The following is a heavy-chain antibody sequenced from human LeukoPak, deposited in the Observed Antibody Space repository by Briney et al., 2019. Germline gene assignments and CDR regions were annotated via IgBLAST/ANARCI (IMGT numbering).Heavy chain of an antibody. Sequence: SQTLSLTCTVSGGSISSGSYYWSWIRQPAGKGLEWIGRIYTSGSTNYNPSLKSRVTISVDTSKNQFSLKLSSVTAADTAVYYCARDRTYSSSSWFDPWGQGTLVTDSS. CDR1: GGSISSGSYY. CDR3: ARDRTYSSSSWFDP. CDR2: IYTSGST. J-gene: IGHJ5*02. V-gene: IGHV4-61*02. D-gene: IGHD6-6*01.